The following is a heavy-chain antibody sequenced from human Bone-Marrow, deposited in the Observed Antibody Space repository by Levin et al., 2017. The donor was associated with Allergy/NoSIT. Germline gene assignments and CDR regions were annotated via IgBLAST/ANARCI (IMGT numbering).Heavy chain of an antibody. J-gene: IGHJ6*02. V-gene: IGHV3-48*03. CDR1: GFTFSSYE. CDR2: ISSSGSTI. Sequence: GESLKISCAASGFTFSSYEMNWVRQAPGKGLEWVSYISSSGSTIYYADSVKGRFTISRDNAKNSLYLQMNSLRADDTAVYYCARDGRFLEWPLNYYGMDVWGQGTTVTVSS. CDR3: ARDGRFLEWPLNYYGMDV. D-gene: IGHD3-3*01.